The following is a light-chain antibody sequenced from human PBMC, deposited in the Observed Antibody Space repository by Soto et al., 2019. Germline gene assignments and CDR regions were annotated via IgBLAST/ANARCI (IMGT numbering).Light chain of an antibody. J-gene: IGKJ1*01. CDR2: ETS. CDR1: RRLTRW. V-gene: IGKV1-5*03. Sequence: DIQMSQSPSTLSASVGDRDTITCRASRRLTRWLDWYQQKPGRDPKLLIYETSILQSGVPSRFSGSGSGTDFTLTISGVQPDDIATYYCQQYSTVWTFGQGTRVEVK. CDR3: QQYSTVWT.